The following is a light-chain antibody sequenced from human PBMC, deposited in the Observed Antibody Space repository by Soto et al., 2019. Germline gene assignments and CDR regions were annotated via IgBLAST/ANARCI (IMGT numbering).Light chain of an antibody. CDR1: QSVGTY. V-gene: IGKV3-11*01. Sequence: EIVLTQSPATLSLSPGERATLSCRASQSVGTYLAWYQQKPGQAPRLLISDASNRATGIPARFSGSGSGTDFTGTISGLEPGVFAVYDCHQRSDWVFSFGPGTKVDMK. CDR3: HQRSDWVFS. J-gene: IGKJ3*01. CDR2: DAS.